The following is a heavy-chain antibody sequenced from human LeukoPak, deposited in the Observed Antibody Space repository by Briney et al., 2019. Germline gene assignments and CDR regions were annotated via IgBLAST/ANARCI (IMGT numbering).Heavy chain of an antibody. CDR1: GGSISSSSYY. J-gene: IGHJ4*02. CDR3: ARLGVMFDY. D-gene: IGHD2-21*01. CDR2: IYYNGRT. V-gene: IGHV4-39*01. Sequence: PSETLSLTCTVSGGSISSSSYYWGWIRQPPGKGLEWIGSIYYNGRTYYNPSLKSRVTISVDTSKNQFSLKLSSVTAADTAVYYCARLGVMFDYWGQGTLVTVSS.